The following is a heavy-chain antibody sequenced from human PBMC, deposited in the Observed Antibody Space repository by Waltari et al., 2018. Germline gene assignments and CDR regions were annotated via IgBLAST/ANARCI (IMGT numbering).Heavy chain of an antibody. CDR3: ASADNNGWFYLDF. V-gene: IGHV1-2*02. D-gene: IGHD6-19*01. Sequence: QVQLVQSGAEVKRPGSSVKVSCKASGYTFTGYYIHWVRRSPGQGLEWMGWINPDNGGASYAEKFQGRVAVTRDTSINTVYMELTRLRSDDTAVYYCASADNNGWFYLDFWGQGTLVTVSS. CDR2: INPDNGGA. J-gene: IGHJ4*02. CDR1: GYTFTGYY.